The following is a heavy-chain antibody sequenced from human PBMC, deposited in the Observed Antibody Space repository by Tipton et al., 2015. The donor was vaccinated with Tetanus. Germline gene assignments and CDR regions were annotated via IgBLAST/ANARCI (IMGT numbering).Heavy chain of an antibody. D-gene: IGHD1-26*01. J-gene: IGHJ4*02. V-gene: IGHV3-48*02. CDR3: GRALGDGTTDATGH. CDR1: GFTFSMFS. CDR2: ISGSSDSI. Sequence: SLRLSCVASGFTFSMFSMNWVRLAPGKGLEWISYISGSSDSIYYADSVKGRFTISRDNGKNSVYLQMKSLRDEDTAVYYCGRALGDGTTDATGHGGQGSLVAVAS.